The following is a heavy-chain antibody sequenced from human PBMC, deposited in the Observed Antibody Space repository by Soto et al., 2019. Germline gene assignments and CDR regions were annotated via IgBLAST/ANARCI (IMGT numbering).Heavy chain of an antibody. Sequence: GWSLRLSCAASGFTFSSYGMHWFRQAPGKGLEWVAVIWYDGSNKYYADSVKGRFTISRDNSKNTLYLQMNSLRAEDTAVYYCAREFSPTELRYFDWLPTRYYYYYGMDVWGQGTTVTVSS. J-gene: IGHJ6*02. CDR1: GFTFSSYG. V-gene: IGHV3-33*01. D-gene: IGHD3-9*01. CDR2: IWYDGSNK. CDR3: AREFSPTELRYFDWLPTRYYYYYGMDV.